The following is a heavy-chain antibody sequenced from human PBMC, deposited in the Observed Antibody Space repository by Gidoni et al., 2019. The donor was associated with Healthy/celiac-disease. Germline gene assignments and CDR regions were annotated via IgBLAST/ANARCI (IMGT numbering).Heavy chain of an antibody. CDR3: ARDSLAFSGSYYLRYFDY. CDR2: IYYSVST. V-gene: IGHV4-31*03. CDR1: GGSISSGGDY. D-gene: IGHD1-26*01. Sequence: QVQLQESGPGLVKPSQTLSITCTVPGGSISSGGDYWSWIRQHPGKGLEWIGYIYYSVSTYYNPSLKSRVTISVDTSKNQFSLKLSSVTAADTAVYYCARDSLAFSGSYYLRYFDYWGQGTLVTVSS. J-gene: IGHJ4*02.